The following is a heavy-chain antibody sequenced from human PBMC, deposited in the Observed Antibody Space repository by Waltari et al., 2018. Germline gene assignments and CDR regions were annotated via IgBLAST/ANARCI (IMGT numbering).Heavy chain of an antibody. CDR3: ARSDKDQLQFDYYYYGMDV. J-gene: IGHJ6*02. V-gene: IGHV1-69*01. CDR1: GGQVRSYA. Sequence: QVQRVQSGAEGKKAGSSVKGCCKASGGQVRSYAMSWVRQATGEGVEWMGWIIPIFGTANYAQKFQGGVTITADDSTSTAYMELSSLISEDTAVYYCARSDKDQLQFDYYYYGMDVWGQGTTVTVSS. CDR2: IIPIFGTA. D-gene: IGHD6-6*01.